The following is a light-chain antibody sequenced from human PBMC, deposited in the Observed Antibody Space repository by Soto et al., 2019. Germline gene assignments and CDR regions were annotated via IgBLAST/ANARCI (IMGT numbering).Light chain of an antibody. CDR3: QQYGSWT. V-gene: IGKV3-20*01. Sequence: EIVLTQSPGTLSLSPGERATLSCRASQSVSSSSLARYQQKPGQAPRLLIYGPSSRATGIPDRFSGSGSWTDFTLTISRLEPEGFAVYYCQQYGSWTFGEGTKVEIK. J-gene: IGKJ1*01. CDR1: QSVSSSS. CDR2: GPS.